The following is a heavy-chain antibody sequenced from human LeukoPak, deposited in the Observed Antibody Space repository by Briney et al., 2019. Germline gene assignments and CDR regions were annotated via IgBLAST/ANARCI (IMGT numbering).Heavy chain of an antibody. Sequence: GGSLRLSCAASGFTVSSNYMSWVRQAPGKGLEWVSVIYSGGSTYYADSVKGRFTISRDNSKNTLYLQMNSLRAEDTAAYYCARDRVDYYGSGSLSRWFDPWGQGTLVTVSS. CDR3: ARDRVDYYGSGSLSRWFDP. CDR2: IYSGGST. V-gene: IGHV3-66*01. D-gene: IGHD3-10*01. J-gene: IGHJ5*02. CDR1: GFTVSSNY.